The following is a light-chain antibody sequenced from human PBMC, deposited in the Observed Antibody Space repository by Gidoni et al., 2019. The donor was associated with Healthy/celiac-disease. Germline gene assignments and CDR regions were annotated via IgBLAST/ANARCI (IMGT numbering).Light chain of an antibody. J-gene: IGLJ2*01. CDR1: SSNIGSNT. CDR3: AACDDSLNGPV. V-gene: IGLV1-44*01. CDR2: STN. Sequence: QSVLPQPPSASGTPGQRVTLSCSGSSSNIGSNTVNWYQQLPGTAPKLLIYSTNQRPSGVPDLFSGSKSGTSASLAISGLQSEDEADYYCAACDDSLNGPVFGGGTKLTVL.